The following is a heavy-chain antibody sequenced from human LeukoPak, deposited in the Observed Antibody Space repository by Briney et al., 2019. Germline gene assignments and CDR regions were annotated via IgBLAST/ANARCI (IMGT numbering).Heavy chain of an antibody. D-gene: IGHD2-15*01. Sequence: SVKVSCKASGGTFSSYAISWVRQAPGQGLEWMGGIIPIFGTANYAQKFQGRVTITTDESTSTAYMELSGLRSEDTAVYYCAREDYYCSGGSCYLSALYYYMDVWGKGTTVTVSS. V-gene: IGHV1-69*05. CDR1: GGTFSSYA. J-gene: IGHJ6*03. CDR3: AREDYYCSGGSCYLSALYYYMDV. CDR2: IIPIFGTA.